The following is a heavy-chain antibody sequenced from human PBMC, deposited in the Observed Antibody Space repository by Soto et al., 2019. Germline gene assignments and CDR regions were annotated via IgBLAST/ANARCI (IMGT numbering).Heavy chain of an antibody. J-gene: IGHJ6*02. D-gene: IGHD3-10*01. V-gene: IGHV3-23*01. CDR3: AKTRYGSAPYYYGMDV. Sequence: GGSLRLSCAASGFTFSSYAMSWVRQAPGKGLEWVSAISGSGGSTYHADSVKGRFTISRDNSKNTLYLQMNSLRAEDTAVYYCAKTRYGSAPYYYGMDVWGQGTTVTVSS. CDR1: GFTFSSYA. CDR2: ISGSGGST.